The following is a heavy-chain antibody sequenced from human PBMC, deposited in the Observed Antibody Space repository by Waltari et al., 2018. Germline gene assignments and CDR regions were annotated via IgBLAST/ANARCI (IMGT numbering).Heavy chain of an antibody. CDR1: GYTFTGYY. J-gene: IGHJ3*02. CDR3: AKDQSPYDYDSRGADAFDI. CDR2: INPNSGAT. Sequence: QVQLVQSGAEVKKPGASVKVSCKASGYTFTGYYMHWVRQAPGQGLEWMGRINPNSGATNYAQKFQGRGTMTRETSISTAYMELNSLRAEDTAVYYCAKDQSPYDYDSRGADAFDIWGQGTMVTVSS. V-gene: IGHV1-2*06. D-gene: IGHD3-22*01.